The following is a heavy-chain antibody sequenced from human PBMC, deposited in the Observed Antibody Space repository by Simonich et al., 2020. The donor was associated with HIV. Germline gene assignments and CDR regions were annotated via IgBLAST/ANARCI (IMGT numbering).Heavy chain of an antibody. CDR3: ARIGPDYYRGYYYMDV. CDR2: INQSEST. V-gene: IGHV4-34*02. J-gene: IGHJ6*03. D-gene: IGHD3-10*01. CDR1: GGSFSGYY. Sequence: QVQLQQWGAGLVKPSETLSLTCAVYGGSFSGYYWTGIRQTPGKGLEWIGEINQSESTNYNPSLKSRVSISADTSKKQFSLKLSSVTAADTAVYYCARIGPDYYRGYYYMDVWGKGTTVTVSS.